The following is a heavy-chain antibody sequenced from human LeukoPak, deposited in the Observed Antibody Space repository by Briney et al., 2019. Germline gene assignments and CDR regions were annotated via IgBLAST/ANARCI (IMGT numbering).Heavy chain of an antibody. J-gene: IGHJ6*03. CDR3: ASLGAYGDYDSDYYYYYYMDV. CDR1: GGTFSSYA. CDR2: IIPIFGTA. D-gene: IGHD4-17*01. Sequence: GSSVKVSCKASGGTFSSYAISWVRQAPGQGLEWMGGIIPIFGTANYAQKFQGRVTITADESTSTAYMELRSLRSDDTAVYYCASLGAYGDYDSDYYYYYYMDVWGKGTTVTVSS. V-gene: IGHV1-69*01.